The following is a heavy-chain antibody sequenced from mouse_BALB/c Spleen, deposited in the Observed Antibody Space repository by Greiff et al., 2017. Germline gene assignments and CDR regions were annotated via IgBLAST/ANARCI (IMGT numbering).Heavy chain of an antibody. V-gene: IGHV14-3*02. CDR3: ARSGYDGYSAWFAY. CDR1: GFNIKDTY. CDR2: IDPANGNT. J-gene: IGHJ3*01. D-gene: IGHD2-3*01. Sequence: VQLKQSGAELVKPGASVKLSCTASGFNIKDTYMHWVKQRPEQGLEWIGRIDPANGNTKYDPKFQGKATITADTSSNTAYLQLSSLTSEDTAVYYCARSGYDGYSAWFAYWGQGTLVTVSA.